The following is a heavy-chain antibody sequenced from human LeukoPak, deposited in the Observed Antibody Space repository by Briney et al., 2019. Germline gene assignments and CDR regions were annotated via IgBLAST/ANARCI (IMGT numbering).Heavy chain of an antibody. CDR1: GGTFSSYA. J-gene: IGHJ3*02. CDR2: IIPIFGTA. Sequence: SVKVSCKASGGTFSSYAISWVRQAPGQGLEWMGGIIPIFGTANYAQKFQGRVTITTDESTSTAYMELSSLRSEDTAVYYCARGSSEFDAFDIWGQGTMVTVSS. D-gene: IGHD3-10*01. CDR3: ARGSSEFDAFDI. V-gene: IGHV1-69*05.